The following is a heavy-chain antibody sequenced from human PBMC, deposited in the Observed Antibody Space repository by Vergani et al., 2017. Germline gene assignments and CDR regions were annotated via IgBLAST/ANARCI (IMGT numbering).Heavy chain of an antibody. J-gene: IGHJ5*02. Sequence: QVQLVQSGAEVKKPGASVKVSCKASGYTFTSYYMHWVRQAPGQGLKWMGIINPSGGSTSYAQKFQGRVTMTRDTSTSTVYMELSSLRSEDTAVYYCARDSWYCSSTSGYVGRDWFDPWGQGTLVTVSS. V-gene: IGHV1-46*01. CDR1: GYTFTSYY. CDR2: INPSGGST. D-gene: IGHD2-2*01. CDR3: ARDSWYCSSTSGYVGRDWFDP.